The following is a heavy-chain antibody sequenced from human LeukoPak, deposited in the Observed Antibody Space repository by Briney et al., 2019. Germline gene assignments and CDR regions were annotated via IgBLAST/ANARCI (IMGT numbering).Heavy chain of an antibody. CDR3: TTDAATIAAAGTGPY. J-gene: IGHJ4*02. Sequence: GGSLRLSCAASGFTFSNAWMTWVRQAPGKGLEWVGRIKSKTDGGTTDYAAPVKGRFTMSRDDSKNTLYLQTNSLKTEDTAVYYCTTDAATIAAAGTGPYWGQGTVVTVSS. V-gene: IGHV3-15*01. D-gene: IGHD6-13*01. CDR1: GFTFSNAW. CDR2: IKSKTDGGTT.